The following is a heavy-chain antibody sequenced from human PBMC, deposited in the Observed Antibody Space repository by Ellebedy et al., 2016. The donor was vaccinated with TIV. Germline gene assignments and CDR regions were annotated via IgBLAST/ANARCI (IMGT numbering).Heavy chain of an antibody. CDR3: ARGHREWDLKSGIVPGKYFDP. CDR1: GFTFSDYY. CDR2: ISSSSIYT. D-gene: IGHD1-26*01. V-gene: IGHV3-11*06. Sequence: PGGSLRLSCAASGFTFSDYYMSWIRQAPGKGLAWISYISSSSIYTTYADSVKGRFTISRDNAKNSLQLQMNSLRAGDTAVYYSARGHREWDLKSGIVPGKYFDPWGQGTLVTVSS. J-gene: IGHJ5*02.